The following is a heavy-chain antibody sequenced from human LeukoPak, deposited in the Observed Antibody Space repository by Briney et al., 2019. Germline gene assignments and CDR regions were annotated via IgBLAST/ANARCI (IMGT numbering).Heavy chain of an antibody. Sequence: GGSLRLSCVASGFTFSSYWMHWVRQAPGKGLVWVSRINSDGSSTTYADSVKGRFTISRDNAENTLYLQMNSLRAEDTAMYYCARQYSYDSSGYYPWDYWGQGTQVTVSS. V-gene: IGHV3-74*01. CDR1: GFTFSSYW. CDR2: INSDGSST. J-gene: IGHJ4*02. D-gene: IGHD3-22*01. CDR3: ARQYSYDSSGYYPWDY.